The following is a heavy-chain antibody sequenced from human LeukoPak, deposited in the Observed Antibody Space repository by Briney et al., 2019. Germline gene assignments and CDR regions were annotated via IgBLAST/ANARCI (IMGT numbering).Heavy chain of an antibody. CDR3: ARVAYYDKVQCDAFDI. V-gene: IGHV4-39*07. Sequence: SETLSLTCSVSGGSISSSSYYWGWIRQPPGKGLEWIGSIYYSGSTYYNPSLKSRVTISVDTSKNQFSLKLSSVTAADTAVYYCARVAYYDKVQCDAFDIWGQGTMVTVSS. J-gene: IGHJ3*02. CDR2: IYYSGST. CDR1: GGSISSSSYY. D-gene: IGHD3-22*01.